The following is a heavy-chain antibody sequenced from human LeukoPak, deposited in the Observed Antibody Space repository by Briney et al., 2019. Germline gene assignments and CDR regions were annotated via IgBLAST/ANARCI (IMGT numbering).Heavy chain of an antibody. Sequence: PSGTLSLTCTVSGGSISSYYWSWIRQPPGKGLEWIGYIYYSGSTNYNPSPKSRVTISVDTSKNQFSLKLSSVTAADTAVYYCARWYKYSSSWSPVNWFDPWGQGTLVTVSS. V-gene: IGHV4-59*01. CDR1: GGSISSYY. CDR3: ARWYKYSSSWSPVNWFDP. D-gene: IGHD6-6*01. CDR2: IYYSGST. J-gene: IGHJ5*02.